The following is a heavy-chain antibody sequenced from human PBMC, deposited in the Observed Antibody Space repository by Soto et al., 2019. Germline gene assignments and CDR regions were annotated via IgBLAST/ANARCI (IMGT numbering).Heavy chain of an antibody. CDR3: ARARGAVAPYYYYGMDV. CDR1: GDSISSYY. V-gene: IGHV4-59*08. CDR2: IYYSGST. D-gene: IGHD6-19*01. Sequence: PSETLSLTCTVSGDSISSYYWSWIRQPPGKGLEWIGYIYYSGSTNYNPSLKSRVTISVDTSKNQFSLKLSSVTAADTAVYYCARARGAVAPYYYYGMDVWGQGTTVTVSS. J-gene: IGHJ6*02.